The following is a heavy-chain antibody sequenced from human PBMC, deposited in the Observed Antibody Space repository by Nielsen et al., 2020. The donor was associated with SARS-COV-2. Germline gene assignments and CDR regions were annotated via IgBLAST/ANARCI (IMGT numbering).Heavy chain of an antibody. V-gene: IGHV3-33*01. CDR3: ARSTPAVVFTVAHWYFDL. D-gene: IGHD2-15*01. CDR1: GFTFSSYG. CDR2: IWYDGSNK. Sequence: GESLKISCAASGFTFSSYGMHWVRQAPGKGLEWVAVIWYDGSNKYYADSVKGRFTISRDNSKNTLYLQMNSLRAGDTAVYYCARSTPAVVFTVAHWYFDLWGRGTLVTVSS. J-gene: IGHJ2*01.